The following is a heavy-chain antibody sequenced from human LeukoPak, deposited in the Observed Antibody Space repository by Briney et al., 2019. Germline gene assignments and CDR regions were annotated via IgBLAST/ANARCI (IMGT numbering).Heavy chain of an antibody. CDR1: GFTVSSNY. J-gene: IGHJ3*02. V-gene: IGHV3-53*01. Sequence: GGSLRLSCAASGFTVSSNYMSWVRQAPGKGLEWVSVIYSGGSTYYADSVKGRFTISRDNSKNTLYLQMNSLRAEDTAVYYCARGGLATIDAFDIWGQGTMVTVSS. CDR3: ARGGLATIDAFDI. D-gene: IGHD5-24*01. CDR2: IYSGGST.